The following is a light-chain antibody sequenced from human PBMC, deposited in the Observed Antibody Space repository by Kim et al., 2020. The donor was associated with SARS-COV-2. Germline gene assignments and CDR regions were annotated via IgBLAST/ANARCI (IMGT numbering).Light chain of an antibody. CDR2: DAS. CDR1: QSVNTY. V-gene: IGKV3-11*01. Sequence: SFSPKERATPSWKASQSVNTYLARYQQKGGQPPRLLIYDASTRATGNPARVSASGSGTDFTLTISSIEQEEFAVYYCQHRSNWLTFGPGTKGDIK. CDR3: QHRSNWLT. J-gene: IGKJ3*01.